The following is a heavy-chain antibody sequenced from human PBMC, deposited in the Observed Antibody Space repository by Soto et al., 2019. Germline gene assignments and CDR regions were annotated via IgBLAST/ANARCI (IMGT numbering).Heavy chain of an antibody. CDR2: IYHSGST. CDR3: ARLSSGWYPPIWYFDL. D-gene: IGHD6-19*01. V-gene: IGHV4-4*02. Sequence: QVQLQESGPGLVKPSGTLSLTCAVSGGSISSSNWWSWVRQPPGKGLEWIGEIYHSGSTNYNPSPKSRVTIPVDKSNNQFSLKLSSVPAADTAVYYCARLSSGWYPPIWYFDLWGRGTLVTVSS. CDR1: GGSISSSNW. J-gene: IGHJ2*01.